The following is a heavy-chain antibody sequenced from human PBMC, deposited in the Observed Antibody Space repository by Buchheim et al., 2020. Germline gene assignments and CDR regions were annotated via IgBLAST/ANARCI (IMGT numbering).Heavy chain of an antibody. Sequence: QVQLVESGGGAVQPGRSLRLSCAASGFTFSSYAMHWVRQAPGKGLEWVAVISYDGSNKYYADSVKGRFTISRDNSKNTLYLQMNSLRAEDTAVYYCARDAGSGYYYGFDYWGQGTL. CDR3: ARDAGSGYYYGFDY. J-gene: IGHJ4*02. D-gene: IGHD3-22*01. CDR2: ISYDGSNK. V-gene: IGHV3-30*04. CDR1: GFTFSSYA.